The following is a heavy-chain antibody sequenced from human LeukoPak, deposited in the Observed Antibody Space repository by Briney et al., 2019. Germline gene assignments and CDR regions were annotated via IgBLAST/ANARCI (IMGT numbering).Heavy chain of an antibody. J-gene: IGHJ1*01. CDR1: GGSISSYY. CDR3: ARGRHIVVVPAAPPGYFQH. CDR2: IYYSGST. V-gene: IGHV4-59*12. Sequence: SETLSLTCTVSGGSISSYYWSWIRQPPGKGLEWIGYIYYSGSTNYNPSLKSRVTISVDTSKNQFSLKLSSVTAADTAVYYCARGRHIVVVPAAPPGYFQHWGQGTLVTVSS. D-gene: IGHD2-2*01.